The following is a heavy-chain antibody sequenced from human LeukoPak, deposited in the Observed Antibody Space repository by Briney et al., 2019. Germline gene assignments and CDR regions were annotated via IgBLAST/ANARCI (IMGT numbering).Heavy chain of an antibody. V-gene: IGHV4-34*01. Sequence: SETLSLTCAVYGGSFSGYYWSWIRQPPGKGLEWTGEINHSGSTNYNPSLKSRVTISVDTSKNQFSLKLSSVTAADTAVYYCARGLGYCSSTSCYSRRPYNWFDPWGQGTLVTVSS. D-gene: IGHD2-2*01. J-gene: IGHJ5*02. CDR2: INHSGST. CDR1: GGSFSGYY. CDR3: ARGLGYCSSTSCYSRRPYNWFDP.